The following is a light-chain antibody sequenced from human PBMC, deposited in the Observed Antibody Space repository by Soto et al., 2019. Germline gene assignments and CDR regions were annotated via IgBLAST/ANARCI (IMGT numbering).Light chain of an antibody. V-gene: IGKV3-15*01. Sequence: ILMTQSPATVSVSPGESATLSCRASQNIYYNVAWYQQRPGQAPRLLIYRASTRATGVPARFSGSGSGTDFTLTISSLQPEDFTVYSCLQYHNLWAFGQGTKVEI. CDR1: QNIYYN. CDR2: RAS. J-gene: IGKJ1*01. CDR3: LQYHNLWA.